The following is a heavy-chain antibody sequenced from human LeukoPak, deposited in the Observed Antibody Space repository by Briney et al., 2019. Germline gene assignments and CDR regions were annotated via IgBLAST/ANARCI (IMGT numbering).Heavy chain of an antibody. V-gene: IGHV4-34*01. CDR3: ARLRSTVVTPRCYYYYYYMDA. CDR2: INHSGST. D-gene: IGHD4-23*01. Sequence: SETLSLTCAVYGGSFSGYYWSWIRQPPGKGLEWIGEINHSGSTNYNPSLKSRVTISVDTSKNQFSLKLSSVTAADTAVYYCARLRSTVVTPRCYYYYYYMDAWGKGTTVTVSS. J-gene: IGHJ6*03. CDR1: GGSFSGYY.